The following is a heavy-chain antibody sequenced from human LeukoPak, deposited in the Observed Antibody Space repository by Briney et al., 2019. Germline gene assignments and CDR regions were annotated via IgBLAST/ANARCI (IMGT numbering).Heavy chain of an antibody. V-gene: IGHV3-7*01. CDR3: ARPRGCGSARCNNFDY. CDR2: MSEDGNEI. Sequence: GGSLRLSCTASGFIFSNHGMNWVRQAPGKGLEWVAKMSEDGNEIFYVDSVKGRFTISRDNTKKSLYLQLNSLRPEDSAVYYCARPRGCGSARCNNFDYWGQGTLVTVSS. D-gene: IGHD2-2*01. CDR1: GFIFSNHG. J-gene: IGHJ4*02.